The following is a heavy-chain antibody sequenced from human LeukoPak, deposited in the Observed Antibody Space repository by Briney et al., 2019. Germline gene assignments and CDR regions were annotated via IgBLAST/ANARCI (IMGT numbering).Heavy chain of an antibody. CDR3: ARLKLGVYYYYYMDV. D-gene: IGHD7-27*01. CDR1: GGPFRGFF. Sequence: SETLSLTCAVYGGPFRGFFWSWIRQAPGKGLEWIGEISHSGSSNYNPSLKSRITISVDTSKSQFSLRLTSVTAADTAVYYCARLKLGVYYYYYMDVWGKGTTVTVSS. CDR2: ISHSGSS. V-gene: IGHV4-34*01. J-gene: IGHJ6*03.